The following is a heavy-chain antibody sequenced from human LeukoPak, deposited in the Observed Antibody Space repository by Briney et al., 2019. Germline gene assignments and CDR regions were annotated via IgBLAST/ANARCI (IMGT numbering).Heavy chain of an antibody. CDR2: INHSGST. J-gene: IGHJ4*02. V-gene: IGHV4-34*01. Sequence: SETLSLTCAVYGGSFSGYYWSWIRQPPGKGLEWIGEINHSGSTNYNPSLKSRVTISVDMSKNQFSLKLSSVTAADTAVYYCARGRNGYCSSTSCYRFDYWGQGTLVTVSS. CDR3: ARGRNGYCSSTSCYRFDY. D-gene: IGHD2-2*01. CDR1: GGSFSGYY.